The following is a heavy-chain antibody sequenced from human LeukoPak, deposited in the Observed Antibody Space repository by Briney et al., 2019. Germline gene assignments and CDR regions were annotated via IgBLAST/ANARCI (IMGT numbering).Heavy chain of an antibody. Sequence: GRSLRLSCAASGFTFSSYGMHWVRQAPGKGLEWVAVISYDGSNKYYADSVKGRLTISRDNSKNTLYLQMNSLRAEDTAVYYCAKDPVAGFHYRYYYGMDVWGKGTTVTVSS. CDR2: ISYDGSNK. CDR3: AKDPVAGFHYRYYYGMDV. D-gene: IGHD6-19*01. CDR1: GFTFSSYG. J-gene: IGHJ6*04. V-gene: IGHV3-30*18.